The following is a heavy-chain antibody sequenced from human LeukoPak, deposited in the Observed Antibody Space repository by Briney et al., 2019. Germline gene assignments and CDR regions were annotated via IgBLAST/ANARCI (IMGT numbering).Heavy chain of an antibody. Sequence: GGSLRLSCAASGFTFSSYSMNWVRQAPGKGLEWVSSISSSSSYTYYADSVKGRFTISRDNAKNSLYLQMNSLRAEDTAVYYCARGSEWELLSCDYWGQGTLVTVSS. D-gene: IGHD1-26*01. CDR3: ARGSEWELLSCDY. J-gene: IGHJ4*02. CDR1: GFTFSSYS. CDR2: ISSSSSYT. V-gene: IGHV3-21*06.